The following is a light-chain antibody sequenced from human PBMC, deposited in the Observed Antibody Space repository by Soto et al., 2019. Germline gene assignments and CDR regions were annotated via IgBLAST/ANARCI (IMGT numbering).Light chain of an antibody. CDR3: QESFVPPWS. CDR2: AES. V-gene: IGKV1-39*01. Sequence: DIQMTQSPSSLSASVGDRVTITCRASQNIRKYINWYQQKAGKAPKVLIYAESSLQSGVPSRFSGSGSGTEFTLSISSLQPEDFATYYCQESFVPPWSFGQGTRVEIK. J-gene: IGKJ1*01. CDR1: QNIRKY.